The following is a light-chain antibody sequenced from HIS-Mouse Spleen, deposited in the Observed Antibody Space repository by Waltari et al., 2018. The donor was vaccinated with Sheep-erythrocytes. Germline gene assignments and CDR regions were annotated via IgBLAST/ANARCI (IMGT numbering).Light chain of an antibody. V-gene: IGLV2-23*01. CDR3: CSYAGSSTPWV. J-gene: IGLJ3*02. CDR1: GRDVGSYNR. Sequence: QSALPQPASVSGSPGHSITISCTGTGRDVGSYNRVPWYQQHPGKAPKLMIYEGSKRPSGVSNRFSGSKSGNTASLTISGLQAEDEADYYCCSYAGSSTPWVFGGGTKLTVL. CDR2: EGS.